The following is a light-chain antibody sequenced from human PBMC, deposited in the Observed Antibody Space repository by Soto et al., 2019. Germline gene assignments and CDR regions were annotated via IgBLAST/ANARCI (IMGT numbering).Light chain of an antibody. CDR1: QSVSSSY. J-gene: IGKJ1*01. V-gene: IGKV3-20*01. Sequence: EIVLTQSAGTLSLSPGERATLSCRASQSVSSSYLARYQQKPGQAPRLLIYGASSRATGIPDRFSGSGSGTDFTLTISRLEPEDFAMYYCQQYGSSPRTFGQGTKVDIK. CDR3: QQYGSSPRT. CDR2: GAS.